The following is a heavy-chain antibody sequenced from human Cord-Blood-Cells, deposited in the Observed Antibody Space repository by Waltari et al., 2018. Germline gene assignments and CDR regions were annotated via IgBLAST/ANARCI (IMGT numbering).Heavy chain of an antibody. CDR3: AKDRGLQFLFDY. Sequence: EVQLLASGGGLVQPGGSLRLSCAASGFTFRSYAMSWVRQAPGKGLEWVSAISGSGGSTYYADSVKGRFTISRDNSKNTLYLQMNSLRAEDTAVYYCAKDRGLQFLFDYWGQGTLVTVSS. J-gene: IGHJ4*02. V-gene: IGHV3-23*01. CDR2: ISGSGGST. D-gene: IGHD5-12*01. CDR1: GFTFRSYA.